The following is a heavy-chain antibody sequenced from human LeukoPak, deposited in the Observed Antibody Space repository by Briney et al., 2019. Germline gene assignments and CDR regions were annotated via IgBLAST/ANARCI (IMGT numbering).Heavy chain of an antibody. CDR1: GYTFSSYW. CDR3: ARHLGDF. V-gene: IGHV5-10-1*01. CDR2: IDPSDSYT. D-gene: IGHD3-16*01. Sequence: GESRKISCKGSGYTFSSYWIFWVRQMPGKGLDWMGRIDPSDSYTDYSPSFQGHVTISADKSTGTAYLQWSSLKASDTAIYYCARHLGDFWGQGTLVTVSS. J-gene: IGHJ4*02.